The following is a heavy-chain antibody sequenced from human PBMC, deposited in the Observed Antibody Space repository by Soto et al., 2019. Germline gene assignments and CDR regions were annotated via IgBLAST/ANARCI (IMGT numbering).Heavy chain of an antibody. Sequence: PSGTLSLTCAVSGGSISRGGYSWSWIRQPPGKGLEWIGYIYHSGSTYYNPSLKSRVTISVDRSKNQFSLKLSSVTAADTAVYYCARVNYDSSGYRDAFDIWGQGTMVTVSS. CDR2: IYHSGST. D-gene: IGHD3-22*01. V-gene: IGHV4-30-2*01. J-gene: IGHJ3*02. CDR3: ARVNYDSSGYRDAFDI. CDR1: GGSISRGGYS.